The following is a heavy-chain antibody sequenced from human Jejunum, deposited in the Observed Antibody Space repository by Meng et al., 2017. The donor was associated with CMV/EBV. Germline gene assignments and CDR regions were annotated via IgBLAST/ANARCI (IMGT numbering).Heavy chain of an antibody. CDR1: FPFSDYW. D-gene: IGHD3-16*01. V-gene: IGHV3-7*01. CDR2: IKQDGSEK. J-gene: IGHJ4*02. Sequence: FPFSDYWMTWIRQVPWRGLEWVATIKQDGSEKDYGDSVKGRFTISRDNANNSLSLQLNYPRVEDTAIYYCARVERSDDSRYRPFDYWGQGSLVTVSS. CDR3: ARVERSDDSRYRPFDY.